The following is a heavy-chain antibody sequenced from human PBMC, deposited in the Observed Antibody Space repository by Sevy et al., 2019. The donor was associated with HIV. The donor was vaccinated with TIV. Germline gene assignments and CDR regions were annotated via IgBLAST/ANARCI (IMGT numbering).Heavy chain of an antibody. D-gene: IGHD2-8*01. V-gene: IGHV4-4*07. J-gene: IGHJ5*02. CDR1: GGSISSYY. Sequence: SETLSLTCTVSGGSISSYYWSWIRQPAGKGLEWIGRIYTSGSTNYNPSLKSRVTMSVDTSKNQFSLKLSSVTAADTAVDYCARDVPAIVLMVYAIGNWFDPWGQGTLVTVSS. CDR3: ARDVPAIVLMVYAIGNWFDP. CDR2: IYTSGST.